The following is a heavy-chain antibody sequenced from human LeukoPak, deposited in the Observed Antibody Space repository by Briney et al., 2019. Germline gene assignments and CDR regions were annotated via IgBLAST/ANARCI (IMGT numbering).Heavy chain of an antibody. J-gene: IGHJ6*02. V-gene: IGHV3-7*01. CDR1: GFTFSTYD. Sequence: GGSLRLSCEASGFTFSTYDMSWVRQAPGKGLEWVANIKQDGSEKCYVDSVKGRFTISRDNAKNSLYLQMNSLRAEDTAVYYCARDRWELLSNSYHYCGLDVWGQGTTVTVSS. CDR3: ARDRWELLSNSYHYCGLDV. D-gene: IGHD2-15*01. CDR2: IKQDGSEK.